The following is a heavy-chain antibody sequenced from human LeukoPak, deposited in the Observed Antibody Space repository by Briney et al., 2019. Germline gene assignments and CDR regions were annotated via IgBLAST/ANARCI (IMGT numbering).Heavy chain of an antibody. Sequence: PGGSLRLSCGASGFTFSTYSMNWVRQAPGKGLEWVSYISSSSSYIYYADSVKGRFTISRDNGKNSLYLQMNSLRAEDTAVYYCARGRPIDYWGQGTLVTVSS. CDR1: GFTFSTYS. V-gene: IGHV3-21*01. CDR3: ARGRPIDY. J-gene: IGHJ4*02. CDR2: ISSSSSYI.